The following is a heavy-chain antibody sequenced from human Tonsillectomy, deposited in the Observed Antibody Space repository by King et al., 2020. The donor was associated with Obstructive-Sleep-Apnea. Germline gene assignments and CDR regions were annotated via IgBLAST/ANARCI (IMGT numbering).Heavy chain of an antibody. CDR3: ARQRGYSSGWYFDY. V-gene: IGHV4-59*08. CDR1: GGSISSYY. D-gene: IGHD6-19*01. J-gene: IGHJ4*02. CDR2: IYYSGST. Sequence: QLQESGPGLVKPSETLSLTCTVSGGSISSYYWSWIRQPPGKGLEWIGYIYYSGSTNYNPSLKSRVTISVDTSKNQFSLKLSSVTAADTAVYYCARQRGYSSGWYFDYWGQGTLVTVSS.